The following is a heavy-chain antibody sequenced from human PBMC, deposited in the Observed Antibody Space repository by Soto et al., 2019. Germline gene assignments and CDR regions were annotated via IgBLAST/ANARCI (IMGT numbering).Heavy chain of an antibody. D-gene: IGHD4-17*01. Sequence: QITLKESGPTLVKPTQTLTLTCTFSGFSLSTSGVGVGWIRQPPGEALEWLALIFWDDDKRYSPSLKSTLTLTRDTSKNQVVLTMTTVDPVDTATYYCAHLPYVDSGMTYHFDYWGQGTLVTVSS. V-gene: IGHV2-5*02. J-gene: IGHJ4*02. CDR3: AHLPYVDSGMTYHFDY. CDR1: GFSLSTSGVG. CDR2: IFWDDDK.